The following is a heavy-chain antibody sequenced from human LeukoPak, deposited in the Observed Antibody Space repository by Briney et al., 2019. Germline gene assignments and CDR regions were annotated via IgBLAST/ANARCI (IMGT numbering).Heavy chain of an antibody. V-gene: IGHV3-30*03. J-gene: IGHJ5*02. D-gene: IGHD4-17*01. CDR1: GFTFSNYG. CDR3: ARDDYGFDP. Sequence: GGSLRLSCTATGFTFSNYGIHWVRQAPGKGLEWVTFISFDGDTQYYADSVKGRFTIFRDNSKKTLYLQMNSLRIEDTSVYYCARDDYGFDPWGQGTLVTVSS. CDR2: ISFDGDTQ.